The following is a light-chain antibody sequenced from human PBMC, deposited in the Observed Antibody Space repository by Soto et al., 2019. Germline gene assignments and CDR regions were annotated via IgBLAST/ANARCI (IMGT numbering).Light chain of an antibody. J-gene: IGKJ4*01. Sequence: DIQMTQSPSSLSASVGDRVTITCRASQSISTYLSWYQQKPGRAPNLLIYTASSLQSGVPSRFSGSGSGTEFTLTISSLQPEDVAIYYCEQRYSTPQVTFGGGTKVEIK. V-gene: IGKV1-39*01. CDR1: QSISTY. CDR2: TAS. CDR3: EQRYSTPQVT.